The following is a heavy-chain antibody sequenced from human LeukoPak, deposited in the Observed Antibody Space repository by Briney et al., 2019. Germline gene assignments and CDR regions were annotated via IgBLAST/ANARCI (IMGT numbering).Heavy chain of an antibody. D-gene: IGHD3-3*01. J-gene: IGHJ6*02. CDR2: IGTAGDT. Sequence: GRSLRLSCAASGFTFSSYGMHWVRQATGKGREWVSAIGTAGDTYYPGSVKGRFTISRENAKNSLYLQMNSLRAGDTAVYYAGLIKESITIFGVIITLYYYYGMDAWGQGTTVTVSS. CDR1: GFTFSSYG. CDR3: GLIKESITIFGVIITLYYYYGMDA. V-gene: IGHV3-13*01.